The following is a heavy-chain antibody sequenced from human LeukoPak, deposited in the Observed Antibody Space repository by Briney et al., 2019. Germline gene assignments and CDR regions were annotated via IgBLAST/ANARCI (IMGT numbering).Heavy chain of an antibody. J-gene: IGHJ4*02. Sequence: PGGSLRLSCAASGFTFSSYAMSWVRQAPGKGLEGVSAISGSGGSTYYADSVKGRFTISRDNSKNTLYLQMNSLRAEDTAVYYCAKDGKLRYFDWLLFEIDYWRQGTLVSVSS. V-gene: IGHV3-23*01. CDR1: GFTFSSYA. CDR2: ISGSGGST. CDR3: AKDGKLRYFDWLLFEIDY. D-gene: IGHD3-9*01.